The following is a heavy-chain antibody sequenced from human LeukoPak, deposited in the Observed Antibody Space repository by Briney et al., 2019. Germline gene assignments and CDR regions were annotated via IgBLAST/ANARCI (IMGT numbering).Heavy chain of an antibody. V-gene: IGHV4-61*02. CDR2: IYTSGST. CDR1: GNSISSGDNY. J-gene: IGHJ4*02. D-gene: IGHD3-10*01. Sequence: PSETLSLTCTVSGNSISSGDNYWSWIRQPAGKGLEWIGRIYTSGSTNYNPSLKSRVTISGDTSKNQFSLRLSSVTAADTAVYYCARQASGSYPGWGQGTLVTVSS. CDR3: ARQASGSYPG.